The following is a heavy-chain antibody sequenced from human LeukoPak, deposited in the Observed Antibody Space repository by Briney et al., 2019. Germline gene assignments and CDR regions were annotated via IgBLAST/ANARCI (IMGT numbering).Heavy chain of an antibody. CDR2: IKSKNDGGTR. CDR3: VGRPCNFDY. J-gene: IGHJ4*02. CDR1: GFTFSHAW. V-gene: IGHV3-15*01. Sequence: TGGSLRLSCAASGFTFSHAWVSWVRQCPGKGLEWVGRIKSKNDGGTRDYAAPVKGRFTISRDESKAEVYLHMTSLKAGDTAVYYCVGRPCNFDYWGQGTLVTVSS.